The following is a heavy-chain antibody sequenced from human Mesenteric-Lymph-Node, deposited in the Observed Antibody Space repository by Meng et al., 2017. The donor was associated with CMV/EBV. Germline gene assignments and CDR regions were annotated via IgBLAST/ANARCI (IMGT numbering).Heavy chain of an antibody. Sequence: GSLRLSCAVYGGSLSGYYWSWIRQSPGKGLEWIGEMNHRGSTNYNPSLKSRVTISADTSKNQLSLSLNSVTAADTAVYYCARGVNSVYWGQGVVVTVSS. CDR1: GGSLSGYY. CDR2: MNHRGST. J-gene: IGHJ4*02. V-gene: IGHV4-34*01. CDR3: ARGVNSVY.